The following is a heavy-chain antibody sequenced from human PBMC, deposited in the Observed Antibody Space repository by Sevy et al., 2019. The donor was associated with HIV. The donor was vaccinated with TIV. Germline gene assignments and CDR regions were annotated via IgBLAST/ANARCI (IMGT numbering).Heavy chain of an antibody. D-gene: IGHD2-8*01. V-gene: IGHV3-23*01. CDR2: LSFGCGKI. CDR3: AREGCSRPHDY. J-gene: IGHJ4*02. CDR1: GIAFYEYS. Sequence: GGSLRLSCAASGIAFYEYSMSWIRDAPGKGLEWVATLSFGCGKINYADSVKGRFTISRDNSKNSFYLQMDNLRVEDTALYYCAREGCSRPHDYWGQGTRVTGSS.